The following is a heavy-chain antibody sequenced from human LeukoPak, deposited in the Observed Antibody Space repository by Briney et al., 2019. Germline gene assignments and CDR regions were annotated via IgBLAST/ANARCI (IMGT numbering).Heavy chain of an antibody. CDR2: IYYSGST. V-gene: IGHV4-59*01. J-gene: IGHJ5*02. CDR3: ARAKGRRYWFDP. CDR1: GGSFSGYY. Sequence: SETLSLTCAVYGGSFSGYYWSWIRQPPGKGLEWIGYIYYSGSTNYNPSLKSRVTISVDTSKNQFSLKLSSVTAADTAVYYCARAKGRRYWFDPWGQGTLVTVSS.